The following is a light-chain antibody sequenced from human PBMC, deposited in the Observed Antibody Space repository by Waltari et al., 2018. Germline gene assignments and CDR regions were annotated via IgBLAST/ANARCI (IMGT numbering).Light chain of an antibody. CDR1: SSDVGGYNY. Sequence: QSALTQPASVSGSPGQSITISCTGTSSDVGGYNYVSWYQQHPGKAPKVMIYDVSNRPSGVSNRVAGSKSGDTAALSSSGLQAEDEAEYYCSSHTSNSVVVFGGGTKLTVL. CDR2: DVS. V-gene: IGLV2-14*03. CDR3: SSHTSNSVVV. J-gene: IGLJ2*01.